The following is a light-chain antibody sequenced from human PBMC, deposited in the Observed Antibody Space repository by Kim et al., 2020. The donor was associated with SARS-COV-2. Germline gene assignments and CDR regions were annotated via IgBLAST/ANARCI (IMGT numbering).Light chain of an antibody. CDR3: SSYTSSSTLPVV. Sequence: QPVLTQPASVSGSPGQSITISCTGASSDVGGYNYVSWYQQHPGKAPKLMIYDVSKRPSGVSNRFSGSKSGNTASLTISGLQAEDEADYYCSSYTSSSTLPVVFGGGTQLTVL. CDR1: SSDVGGYNY. CDR2: DVS. V-gene: IGLV2-14*03. J-gene: IGLJ2*01.